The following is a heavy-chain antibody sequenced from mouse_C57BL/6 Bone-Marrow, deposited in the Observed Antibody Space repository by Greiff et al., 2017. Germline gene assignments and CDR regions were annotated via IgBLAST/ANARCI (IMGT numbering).Heavy chain of an antibody. D-gene: IGHD1-1*01. J-gene: IGHJ2*01. V-gene: IGHV1-4*01. Sequence: QVQLQQSGAELARPGASVTMSCKASGYTFTSYTMHWVKQRPGQGLEWIGYINPSSGYTKYNQKFKDKATLTADKSSSKAYMQLRSLTSEDSAVYDCARWDYYGSSYFDYWGQGTTLTVSS. CDR3: ARWDYYGSSYFDY. CDR2: INPSSGYT. CDR1: GYTFTSYT.